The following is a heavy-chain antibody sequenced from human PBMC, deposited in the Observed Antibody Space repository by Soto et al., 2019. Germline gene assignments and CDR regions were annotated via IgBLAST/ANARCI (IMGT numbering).Heavy chain of an antibody. CDR1: GFTFGNYG. V-gene: IGHV3-33*01. Sequence: GGSLRLSCAASGFTFGNYGMHWVRQAPGTGLEWVAVVWYNGDTKHYADSVKGRFTISRDNSKNTLYLQMNSLRADDTAVYYCARGCGGDCYSAPSSDSWGQGNLVTVSS. J-gene: IGHJ5*01. CDR2: VWYNGDTK. D-gene: IGHD2-21*02. CDR3: ARGCGGDCYSAPSSDS.